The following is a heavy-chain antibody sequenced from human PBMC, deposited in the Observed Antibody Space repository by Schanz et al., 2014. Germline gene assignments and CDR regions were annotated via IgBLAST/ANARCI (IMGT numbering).Heavy chain of an antibody. V-gene: IGHV3-48*01. CDR1: GFSFTTYA. CDR3: ARAGYCTSVSCSLFVSDY. D-gene: IGHD2-2*03. Sequence: EVHLLESGGGLVEPGGSLRLSCASSGFSFTTYAMSWVRQAPGKGLEWISYIGSSSSRIDHADSVKGRFTISRDNAKNSLYLQMNSLRAEDTAVYYCARAGYCTSVSCSLFVSDYWGQGTLVTVSS. J-gene: IGHJ4*02. CDR2: IGSSSSRI.